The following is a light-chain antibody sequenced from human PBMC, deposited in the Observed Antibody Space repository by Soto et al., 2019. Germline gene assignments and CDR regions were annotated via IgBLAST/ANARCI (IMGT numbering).Light chain of an antibody. Sequence: QSALAQPRSVSASPGQSVTISCTGLSIDVGNYHSVSWYQQLPDKAPKLIIYHVTQRPSGVPDRFSGSKSDNTASLRISGLQPEDEADYYCCSTSGTANWVFGGGTKVTVL. J-gene: IGLJ3*02. CDR3: CSTSGTANWV. CDR2: HVT. V-gene: IGLV2-11*01. CDR1: SIDVGNYHS.